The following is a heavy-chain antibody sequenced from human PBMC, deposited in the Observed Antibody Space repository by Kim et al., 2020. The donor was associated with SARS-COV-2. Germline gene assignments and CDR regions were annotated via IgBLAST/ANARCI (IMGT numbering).Heavy chain of an antibody. D-gene: IGHD3-10*01. J-gene: IGHJ5*02. V-gene: IGHV3-66*01. Sequence: GGSLRLSCAASGFTVSSNYMSWVRQAPGKGLEWVSVIYSGGSTYYADSVKGRFTISRDNSKNTLYLQMNSLRAEDTAVYYCAREGAYGSGAPAFDPWGQGTKVSVAS. CDR3: AREGAYGSGAPAFDP. CDR1: GFTVSSNY. CDR2: IYSGGST.